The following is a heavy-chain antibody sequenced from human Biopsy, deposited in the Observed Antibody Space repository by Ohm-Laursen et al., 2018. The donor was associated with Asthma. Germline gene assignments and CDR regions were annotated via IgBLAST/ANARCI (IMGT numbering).Heavy chain of an antibody. D-gene: IGHD2-8*01. CDR3: ARARETTNYGASDFDI. J-gene: IGHJ4*02. V-gene: IGHV1-46*02. CDR1: GFSFDNYF. Sequence: ASVTVSCQASGFSFDNYFMHWVRQAPGQGLEWMGIINPSGAGTRYAEKFRGRLIVTRDASTRTVFMDLRSLRSDDTAIYFCARARETTNYGASDFDIWGQGTLITVS. CDR2: INPSGAGT.